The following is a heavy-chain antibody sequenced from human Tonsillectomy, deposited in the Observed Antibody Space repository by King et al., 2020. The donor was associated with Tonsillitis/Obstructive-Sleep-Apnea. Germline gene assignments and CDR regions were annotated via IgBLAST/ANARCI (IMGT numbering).Heavy chain of an antibody. CDR1: GGTFSSYA. CDR3: TRFISGYYDESATRRDAFDI. Sequence: QLVQSGAEVKKPGSSVKVSCKASGGTFSSYAIGWVRQAAGQGLEWMGGIIPMFGTANYAQNFQGRVTISADESTSTAYMELRSLRSEDTAMYYCTRFISGYYDESATRRDAFDIWGQGTMVTVSS. D-gene: IGHD3-22*01. J-gene: IGHJ3*02. V-gene: IGHV1-69*01. CDR2: IIPMFGTA.